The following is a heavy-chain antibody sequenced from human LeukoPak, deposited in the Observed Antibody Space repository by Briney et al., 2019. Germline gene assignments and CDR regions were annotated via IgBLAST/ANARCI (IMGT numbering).Heavy chain of an antibody. CDR3: ARDRVVPAAMVDAFDI. Sequence: ASVKVSCKASGYTFTSYYMHWVRQAPGQGLEWMGIINPSGGSTSYAQKFQGRVTMTRDTSTSTVYMELNSLRAEDTAVYYCARDRVVPAAMVDAFDIWGQGTMVTVSS. V-gene: IGHV1-46*01. J-gene: IGHJ3*02. D-gene: IGHD2-2*01. CDR1: GYTFTSYY. CDR2: INPSGGST.